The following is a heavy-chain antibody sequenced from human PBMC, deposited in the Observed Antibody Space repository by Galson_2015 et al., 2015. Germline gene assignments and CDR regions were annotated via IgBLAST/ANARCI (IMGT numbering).Heavy chain of an antibody. Sequence: VKVSCKASGYAFTSYGISWVRQAPGQGLEWMGWISAYNVNTNYAQKLQGRVTMTTDTSTSTAYMELRSLRSADTAVYYCARARALWFGKDCYYYYGMDVWGQGTTVTVSS. CDR1: GYAFTSYG. J-gene: IGHJ6*02. CDR2: ISAYNVNT. D-gene: IGHD3-10*01. V-gene: IGHV1-18*01. CDR3: ARARALWFGKDCYYYYGMDV.